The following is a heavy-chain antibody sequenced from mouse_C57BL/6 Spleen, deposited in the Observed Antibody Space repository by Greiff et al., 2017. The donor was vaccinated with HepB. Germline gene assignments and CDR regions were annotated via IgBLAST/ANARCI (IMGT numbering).Heavy chain of an antibody. CDR3: ARGPHYYAMDY. V-gene: IGHV3-1*01. Sequence: ESGPGMVKPSQSLSLTCTVTGYSITSGYDWHWIRHFPGNKLEWMGYISYSGSTNYNPSLKSRISITHDTSKNHFFLKLNSVTTEDTATYYCARGPHYYAMDYWGQGTSVTVSS. CDR2: ISYSGST. CDR1: GYSITSGYD. J-gene: IGHJ4*01.